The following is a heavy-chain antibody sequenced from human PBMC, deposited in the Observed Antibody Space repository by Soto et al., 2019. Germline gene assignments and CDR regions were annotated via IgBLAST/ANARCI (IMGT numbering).Heavy chain of an antibody. CDR2: INHSGST. D-gene: IGHD6-13*01. CDR3: AARIAAAGNGDWFDP. V-gene: IGHV4-34*01. Sequence: SETLSLTCAVYGGSFSGYYWSWIRQPPGKGLEWIGEINHSGSTNYNPSLKSRVTISVDTSKNQFSLKLSSVTAADTAVYYCAARIAAAGNGDWFDPWGQGTLVTV. CDR1: GGSFSGYY. J-gene: IGHJ5*02.